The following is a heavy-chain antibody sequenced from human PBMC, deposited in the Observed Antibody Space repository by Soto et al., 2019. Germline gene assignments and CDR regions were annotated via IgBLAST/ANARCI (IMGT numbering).Heavy chain of an antibody. CDR1: GYTFTSYA. D-gene: IGHD6-19*01. Sequence: QVQHVQSGAEVKRPGASVKVSCKASGYTFTSYAIHWVRQAPGQRPEWMGWINAGNGNTKYSQKFQGRVTITRDTSASIAYLEVSGLRFEDTAVYYCARGSEPAYSSWCVNGDYWGQGTPVTVSS. CDR3: ARGSEPAYSSWCVNGDY. CDR2: INAGNGNT. J-gene: IGHJ4*02. V-gene: IGHV1-3*01.